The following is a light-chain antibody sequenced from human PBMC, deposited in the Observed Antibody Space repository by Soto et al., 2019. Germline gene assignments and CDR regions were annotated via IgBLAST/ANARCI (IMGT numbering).Light chain of an antibody. CDR2: EDD. Sequence: NFMLTQPHSVSESPGTTETISYTGSGGGIATNSVQWCQRRPGSVPTTVIYEDDQRPSGVPDRFSGSIDNSSNSASLTVSVLKTEDEADYYCQSYDSSTVVFGGGTKLTVL. CDR1: GGGIATNS. J-gene: IGLJ2*01. CDR3: QSYDSSTVV. V-gene: IGLV6-57*02.